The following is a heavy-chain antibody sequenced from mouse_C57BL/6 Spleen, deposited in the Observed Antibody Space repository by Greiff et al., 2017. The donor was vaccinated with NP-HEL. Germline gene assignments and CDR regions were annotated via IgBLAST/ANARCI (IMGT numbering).Heavy chain of an antibody. CDR2: INPSTGGT. V-gene: IGHV1-42*01. D-gene: IGHD2-4*01. Sequence: VQLKQSGPELVKPGASVKISCKASGYSFTGYYMNWVKQSPEKSLEWIGEINPSTGGTTYNQKFKAKATLTVDKSSSTAYMQLKSLTSEDSAVYYCARGYDYDVRLDYWGQGTTLTVSS. CDR1: GYSFTGYY. J-gene: IGHJ2*01. CDR3: ARGYDYDVRLDY.